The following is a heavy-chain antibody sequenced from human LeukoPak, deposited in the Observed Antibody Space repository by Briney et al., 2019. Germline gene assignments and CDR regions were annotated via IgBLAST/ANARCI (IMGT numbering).Heavy chain of an antibody. CDR2: LSWNSGTI. CDR3: AKGRDGYLRNMNY. Sequence: PDRSPRLSCAASGFTFDDYAMHWVRQAPGKGLEWVSGLSWNSGTIGYADPVKGRFTISRDNAKNSLYLQMNSLRAEDTALYYCAKGRDGYLRNMNYWGQGTLVTVSS. D-gene: IGHD5-24*01. J-gene: IGHJ4*02. CDR1: GFTFDDYA. V-gene: IGHV3-9*01.